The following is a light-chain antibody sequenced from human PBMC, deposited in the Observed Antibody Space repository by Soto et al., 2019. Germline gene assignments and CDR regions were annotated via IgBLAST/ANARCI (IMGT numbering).Light chain of an antibody. J-gene: IGLJ1*01. V-gene: IGLV2-14*01. CDR1: SNDIGGYNY. CDR2: EVS. Sequence: QSALTQPASVSGSPGQSITISCTGTSNDIGGYNYVSWYQQHPDKAPKLLIYEVSNRPSGVSNRFSGSKSGNTASLTISGLQAEDEADYYCSSYTTSTPPFVFEIGTKLTVL. CDR3: SSYTTSTPPFV.